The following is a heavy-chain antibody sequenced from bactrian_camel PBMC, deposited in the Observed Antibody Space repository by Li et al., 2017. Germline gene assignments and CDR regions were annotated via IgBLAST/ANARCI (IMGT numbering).Heavy chain of an antibody. Sequence: HVQLVESGGGSVQPGGQLKLSCVSSGYVYNSWSGSCMAWFRQLPGKEREAVASIFSAGGSTYYADSVKGRFTISQDSAKNTLYLQMNTLKPEDTAMYYCAAVNRRYTRYPTLTRDEYNYWGRGTQVTVS. CDR1: GYVYNSWSGSC. V-gene: IGHV3S1*01. CDR3: AAVNRRYTRYPTLTRDEYNY. CDR2: IFSAGGST. J-gene: IGHJ4*01. D-gene: IGHD3*01.